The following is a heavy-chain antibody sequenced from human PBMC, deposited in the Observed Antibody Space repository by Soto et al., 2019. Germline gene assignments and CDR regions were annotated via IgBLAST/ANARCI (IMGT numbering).Heavy chain of an antibody. Sequence: GGSLRLSCSASGFAFSNYEMNWVRQAPGKGLERVSYISLSGSIIYYADSVKGRFTISRDDAKDSLYLEMDSLRADDTAVYYCARESFSASPNFFDYWGQGTLVTVSS. J-gene: IGHJ4*02. CDR3: ARESFSASPNFFDY. CDR1: GFAFSNYE. CDR2: ISLSGSII. D-gene: IGHD1-26*01. V-gene: IGHV3-48*03.